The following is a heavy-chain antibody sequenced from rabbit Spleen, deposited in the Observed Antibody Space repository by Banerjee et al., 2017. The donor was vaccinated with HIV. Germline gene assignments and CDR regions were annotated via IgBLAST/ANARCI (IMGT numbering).Heavy chain of an antibody. D-gene: IGHD3-1*01. CDR3: ARHSGQTGFGL. V-gene: IGHV1S40*01. CDR2: IDVSGSDTT. Sequence: QALVEAGGDRVEPGESLTPLCTTSGVFFISSYYICCVRQAPGKGLVGCACIDVSGSDTTYYASWAKGRFTIYRTSSTTVALQMTSLTAADTATYFCARHSGQTGFGLWGPGTLVTVS. CDR1: GVFFISSYY. J-gene: IGHJ4*01.